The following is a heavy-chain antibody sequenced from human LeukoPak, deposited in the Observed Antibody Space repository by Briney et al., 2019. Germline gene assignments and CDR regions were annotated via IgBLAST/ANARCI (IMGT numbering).Heavy chain of an antibody. CDR3: ARDFRPPVGATLGAFDI. CDR2: ISGSGGST. CDR1: GFTFSSYA. J-gene: IGHJ3*02. D-gene: IGHD1-26*01. Sequence: PGGSLRLSCAASGFTFSSYAMSWVRQAPGKGLEWVSAISGSGGSTYYADSVKGRFTISRDNSKNTLYLQMNSLRAEDTAVYYCARDFRPPVGATLGAFDIWGQGTMVTVSS. V-gene: IGHV3-23*01.